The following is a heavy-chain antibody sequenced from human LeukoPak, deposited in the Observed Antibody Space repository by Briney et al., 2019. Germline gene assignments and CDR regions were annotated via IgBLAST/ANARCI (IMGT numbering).Heavy chain of an antibody. J-gene: IGHJ4*02. CDR1: GYSFTTYW. V-gene: IGHV5-51*01. CDR2: IYPGDSDT. CDR3: ARHLQPGSKELDY. Sequence: GESLKISSKGSGYSFTTYWIGWVRQMPGKGLEWMGIIYPGDSDTRYSPSFQGQVTISTDKSISTAYLQWSSLKASDTAIYYCARHLQPGSKELDYWGQGTLVTVSS. D-gene: IGHD3-10*01.